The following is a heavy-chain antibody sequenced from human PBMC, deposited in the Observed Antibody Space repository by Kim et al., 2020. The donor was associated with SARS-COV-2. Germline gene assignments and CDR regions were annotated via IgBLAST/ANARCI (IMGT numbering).Heavy chain of an antibody. CDR1: GGSFSGYY. V-gene: IGHV4-34*01. Sequence: SETLSLTCAVYGGSFSGYYWSWIRQPPGKGLEWIGEINHSGSTNYNPSLKSRVTISVDTSKNQFSLKLSSVTAADTAVYYCARGRRSSGWYGWGFDYWGQGTLVTVSS. CDR2: INHSGST. CDR3: ARGRRSSGWYGWGFDY. J-gene: IGHJ4*02. D-gene: IGHD6-19*01.